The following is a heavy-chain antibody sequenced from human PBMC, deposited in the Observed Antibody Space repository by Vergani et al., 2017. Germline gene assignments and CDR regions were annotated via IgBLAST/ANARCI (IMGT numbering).Heavy chain of an antibody. V-gene: IGHV3-33*01. Sequence: QVQLVESGGGVVQRGRSLRISCAASGCTFNQYGMHWVRQAPGRGLEWVAVTWYDGNNKQYADSVKGRFTISRDNSKSTMYLQMNSLRDEDTGVYYCARDWRLLYNRFDPWGQGTMVTVAS. D-gene: IGHD1-14*01. CDR2: TWYDGNNK. CDR1: GCTFNQYG. CDR3: ARDWRLLYNRFDP. J-gene: IGHJ5*02.